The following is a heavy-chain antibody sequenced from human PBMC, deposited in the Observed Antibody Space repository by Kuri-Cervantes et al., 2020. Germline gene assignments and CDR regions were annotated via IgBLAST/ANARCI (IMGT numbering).Heavy chain of an antibody. CDR1: GYTFTGYY. CDR2: INPNSGGT. Sequence: ASVKVSCKASGYTFTGYYMHWVRQAPGQGLEWMGWINPNSGGTNYAQKFQGWVTMTRDTSISTAYMELSRLRSDDTAVYYCAGDPRPSGNYPTTGVAFDIWGQGTMVTVSS. J-gene: IGHJ3*02. CDR3: AGDPRPSGNYPTTGVAFDI. V-gene: IGHV1-2*04. D-gene: IGHD1-26*01.